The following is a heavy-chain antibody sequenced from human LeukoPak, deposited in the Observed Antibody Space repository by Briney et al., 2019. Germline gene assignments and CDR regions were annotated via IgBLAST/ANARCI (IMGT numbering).Heavy chain of an antibody. CDR2: ISAYNGNT. CDR3: AREMGESSSYCYGMDV. J-gene: IGHJ6*02. CDR1: GYTFTSYG. Sequence: ASVKVSCKASGYTFTSYGTRWVRQATGQGHEWMGWISAYNGNTNYAKKLQGIVTMTSDTSASTAYMELKSLRSDDTAVYYCAREMGESSSYCYGMDVWGQGTTVTVSS. V-gene: IGHV1-18*01. D-gene: IGHD1-26*01.